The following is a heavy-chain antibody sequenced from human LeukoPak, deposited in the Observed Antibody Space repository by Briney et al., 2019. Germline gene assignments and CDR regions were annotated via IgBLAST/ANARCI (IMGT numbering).Heavy chain of an antibody. CDR2: VIHSRRT. V-gene: IGHV4-34*12. CDR1: GASFSGYY. CDR3: ARVTVKATVTTGNWYFDL. D-gene: IGHD4-17*01. Sequence: KASETLSLTCAVYGASFSGYYWSWIRQPPGKGLEWIWEVIHSRRTNYNPSLTSQVTISVDTSKNKFSLKLRSVTAADTAVYYCARVTVKATVTTGNWYFDLWGRGTLVTVSS. J-gene: IGHJ2*01.